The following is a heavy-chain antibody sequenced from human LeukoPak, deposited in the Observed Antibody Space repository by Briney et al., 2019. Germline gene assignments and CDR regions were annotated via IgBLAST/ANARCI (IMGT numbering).Heavy chain of an antibody. D-gene: IGHD6-6*01. CDR2: IYYSEST. CDR3: VRSEYSTFLDY. V-gene: IGHV4-39*07. Sequence: SETLSLTCTVSSGSIRSSSYYWGWIRQPPGKGLEWIGNIYYSESTYYNPSLKSRVTISVDTSKNQFSLKVRSVTAADTAVYYCVRSEYSTFLDYWGQGTLVTVSS. J-gene: IGHJ4*02. CDR1: SGSIRSSSYY.